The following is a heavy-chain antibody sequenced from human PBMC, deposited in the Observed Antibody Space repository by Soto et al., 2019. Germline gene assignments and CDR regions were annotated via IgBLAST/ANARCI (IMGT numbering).Heavy chain of an antibody. D-gene: IGHD5-12*01. V-gene: IGHV1-69*04. Sequence: WASVKVSCKASGGTFSSYTISWVRQAPGQGLEWMGRIIPILGIANYAQKFQGRVTITADKSTSTAYMELSSLRSEDTAVYYCARDVGYSGTGDYWGQGTLVTVSS. CDR3: ARDVGYSGTGDY. CDR1: GGTFSSYT. CDR2: IIPILGIA. J-gene: IGHJ4*02.